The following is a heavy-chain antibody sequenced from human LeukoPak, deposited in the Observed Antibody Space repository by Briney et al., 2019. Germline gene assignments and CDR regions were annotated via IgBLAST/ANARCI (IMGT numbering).Heavy chain of an antibody. D-gene: IGHD3-3*01. CDR1: GFTFSSYG. V-gene: IGHV3-30*02. CDR3: AKEEYYDFWSGYLVY. Sequence: GGSLRLSCAASGFTFSSYGMHWVRQAPGKGLEGVAFIRYDGSNKYYADSVKGRFTISRDNSKNTLYLQMNSLRAEDTAVYYCAKEEYYDFWSGYLVYWGQGTLVTVSS. J-gene: IGHJ4*02. CDR2: IRYDGSNK.